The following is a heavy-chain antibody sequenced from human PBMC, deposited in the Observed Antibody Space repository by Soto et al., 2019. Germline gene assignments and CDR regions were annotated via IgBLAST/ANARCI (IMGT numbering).Heavy chain of an antibody. CDR1: GGSISSSSYY. Sequence: SETLSLTCTVSGGSISSSSYYWGWIRQPPGKGLEWIGSIYYSGSTYYNPSLKSRVTISVDTSKNQFSLKLSSVTAADTAVYYCARRPRTYCTNGVCYAFDYWGQGTLVTVSS. V-gene: IGHV4-39*01. CDR2: IYYSGST. CDR3: ARRPRTYCTNGVCYAFDY. D-gene: IGHD2-8*01. J-gene: IGHJ4*02.